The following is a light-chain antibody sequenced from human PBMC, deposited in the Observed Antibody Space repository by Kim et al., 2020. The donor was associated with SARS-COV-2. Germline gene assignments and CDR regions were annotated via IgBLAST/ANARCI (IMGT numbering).Light chain of an antibody. CDR3: QQYYTNPYT. J-gene: IGKJ2*01. V-gene: IGKV1-NL1*01. CDR2: ATS. CDR1: QDVSNS. Sequence: SASVGDRITITGGASQDVSNSLAWYQQKPGRAPKLLLYATSTLESGVPSRFSGSGSGTDFTLTISSLQPEDFATYFCQQYYTNPYTFGQGTKLEI.